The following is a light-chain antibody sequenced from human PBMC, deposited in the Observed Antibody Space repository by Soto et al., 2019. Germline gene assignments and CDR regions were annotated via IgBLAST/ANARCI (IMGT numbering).Light chain of an antibody. J-gene: IGKJ4*01. CDR2: AAS. Sequence: DIQLTQSPSFLSASVGDRVTITCRASQGISRYLAWYQQKPGKAHKLLIYAASTLQSGVQSRFSGSGSGTEFTLTIRSLQPEDFATYYCKQLNSYPLTFGGGTKVDIK. V-gene: IGKV1-9*01. CDR1: QGISRY. CDR3: KQLNSYPLT.